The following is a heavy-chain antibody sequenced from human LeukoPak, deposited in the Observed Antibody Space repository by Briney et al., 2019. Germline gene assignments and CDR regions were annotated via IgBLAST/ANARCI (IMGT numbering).Heavy chain of an antibody. D-gene: IGHD4-17*01. CDR1: GFTFGDYG. Sequence: GVSLRLSCAASGFTFGDYGMSWVRQAPGKGLEWVSDINWNGGSKGYADSVKGRFTISRDNAKNSLYLQMNSLRAEDTAVYYCARNPSVYGDRYFDYWGQGALVTVSS. CDR2: INWNGGSK. CDR3: ARNPSVYGDRYFDY. J-gene: IGHJ4*02. V-gene: IGHV3-20*04.